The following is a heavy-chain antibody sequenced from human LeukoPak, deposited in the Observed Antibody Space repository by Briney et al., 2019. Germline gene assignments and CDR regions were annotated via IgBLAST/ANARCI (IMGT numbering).Heavy chain of an antibody. V-gene: IGHV4-4*07. CDR1: GGSISNYY. J-gene: IGHJ4*02. Sequence: PSETLSLTCTVSGGSISNYYWSWIRQPAGKGLEWLGRIYSTGSTDYNPSLKSRVTMSVDTSKNQFSVKLDSVTAADTAVYYCARGLEVGADRALDYWGQGTLVTVST. D-gene: IGHD1-1*01. CDR2: IYSTGST. CDR3: ARGLEVGADRALDY.